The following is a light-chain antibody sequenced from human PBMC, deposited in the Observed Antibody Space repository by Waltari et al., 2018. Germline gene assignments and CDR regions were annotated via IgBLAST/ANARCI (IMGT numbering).Light chain of an antibody. CDR3: QKYNSVPWT. V-gene: IGKV1-27*01. CDR2: DAS. Sequence: DIQMTQSPSSLSASVGDSVTITCRASQGLSNRLAWYQQKPGKVPKVLIYDASTLQSGVPSRFSGSGSGTDFTLTISSLQPEDVATYYCQKYNSVPWTFGQGTKVEIK. J-gene: IGKJ1*01. CDR1: QGLSNR.